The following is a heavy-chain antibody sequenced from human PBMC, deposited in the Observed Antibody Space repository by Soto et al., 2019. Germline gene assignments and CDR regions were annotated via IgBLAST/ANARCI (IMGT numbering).Heavy chain of an antibody. CDR1: GFTFSDHY. D-gene: IGHD3-22*01. J-gene: IGHJ4*02. CDR3: ARDYYDVSGYPYFDY. V-gene: IGHV3-11*06. CDR2: ISTSSSYR. Sequence: PGGSLRLSCAASGFTFSDHYMSWIRQAPGKGLEWVSVISTSSSYRNYAYSVRGRFTISRDNAKNSLYLEMNGLRAEDTAVYYCARDYYDVSGYPYFDYWGQGTLVTVSS.